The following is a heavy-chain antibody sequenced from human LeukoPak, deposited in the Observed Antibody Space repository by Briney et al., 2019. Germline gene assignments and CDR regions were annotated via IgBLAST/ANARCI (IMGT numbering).Heavy chain of an antibody. CDR2: ISGSGSST. D-gene: IGHD5-18*01. J-gene: IGHJ6*02. CDR3: AKHRGYSYGNYYDMHV. CDR1: GFTFSSYA. V-gene: IGHV3-23*01. Sequence: QPGGSLRFSCAASGFTFSSYAMSWARQAPGKGLEWVSGISGSGSSTYYADSVKGRFTISRDNSKNTLYLQVNSLRAEDTAVYYCAKHRGYSYGNYYDMHVWGQGTTVSVSS.